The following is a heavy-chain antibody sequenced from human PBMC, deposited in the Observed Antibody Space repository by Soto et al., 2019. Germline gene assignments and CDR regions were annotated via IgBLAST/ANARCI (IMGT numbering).Heavy chain of an antibody. CDR3: ARDRRPMGAFDI. Sequence: ASVKASCKASGDTLTNYGISWVRQAPGQGLEWMGWISAYNGNTNYAQKLQGRVTMTTDSSTSTAYMELRSLRSDDTAVYYCARDRRPMGAFDIWGQGTMVTVSS. J-gene: IGHJ3*02. V-gene: IGHV1-18*01. D-gene: IGHD3-16*01. CDR1: GDTLTNYG. CDR2: ISAYNGNT.